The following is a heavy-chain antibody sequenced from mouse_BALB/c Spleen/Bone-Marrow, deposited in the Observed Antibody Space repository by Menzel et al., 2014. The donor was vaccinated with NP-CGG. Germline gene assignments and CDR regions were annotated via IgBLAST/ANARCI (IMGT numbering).Heavy chain of an antibody. CDR2: IDPANGNT. Sequence: VQLKQSGAELVKPGASVKLSCTASDFNFKDTYMHWVNQRPEQGLEWIGRIDPANGNTKYDPKFQGKAAITADTSSNTACLQLSSLTSDDTAVYYCARVQLLRGRSLDYWGQGTTLTVSS. D-gene: IGHD1-1*01. CDR3: ARVQLLRGRSLDY. V-gene: IGHV14-3*02. CDR1: DFNFKDTY. J-gene: IGHJ2*01.